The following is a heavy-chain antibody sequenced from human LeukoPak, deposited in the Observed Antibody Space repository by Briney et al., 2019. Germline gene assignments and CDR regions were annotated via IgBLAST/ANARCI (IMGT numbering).Heavy chain of an antibody. D-gene: IGHD6-6*01. CDR1: GYTFTGYY. V-gene: IGHV1-2*02. CDR2: INPNSGGT. J-gene: IGHJ4*02. CDR3: ARDEAVIEYSSSSGDFDY. Sequence: ASVKVSCKASGYTFTGYYMHWVRQAPGQGLDWMGWINPNSGGTNYAQKSQGSVTMTRDTSISTAYMELSRLRSDDTAVYYCARDEAVIEYSSSSGDFDYWGQGTLVTVSS.